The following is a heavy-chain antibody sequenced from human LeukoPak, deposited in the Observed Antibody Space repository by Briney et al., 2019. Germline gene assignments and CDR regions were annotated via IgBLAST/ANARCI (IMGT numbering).Heavy chain of an antibody. Sequence: ASVKVSCKASGYTFTGYYMHWVRQAPGQGLEWMGWISPNSGGTNYAQKFQGRVTMTRDTSISTAYMELSRLRSDDTAVYYCARDAIVVVVAATDAYFDSWGQGTLVTVSS. J-gene: IGHJ4*02. D-gene: IGHD2-15*01. V-gene: IGHV1-2*02. CDR3: ARDAIVVVVAATDAYFDS. CDR2: ISPNSGGT. CDR1: GYTFTGYY.